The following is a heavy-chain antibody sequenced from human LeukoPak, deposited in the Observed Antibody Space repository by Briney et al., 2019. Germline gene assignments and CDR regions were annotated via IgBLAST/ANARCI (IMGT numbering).Heavy chain of an antibody. CDR1: GFTFSDSE. J-gene: IGHJ3*02. CDR2: ISYDGSEK. Sequence: GGSLRLSCAASGFTFSDSEMHWVRQAPGKGLEWVAVISYDGSEKYYADSVKGRFTSSRDNSKNTLYLQMNSLRAEDTAVYYCARDRDCSSTSCFNAFDIWGQGTVVTVSS. D-gene: IGHD2-2*01. V-gene: IGHV3-30*01. CDR3: ARDRDCSSTSCFNAFDI.